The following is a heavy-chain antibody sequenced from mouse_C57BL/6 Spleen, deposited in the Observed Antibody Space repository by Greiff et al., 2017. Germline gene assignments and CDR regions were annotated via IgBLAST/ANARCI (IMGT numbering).Heavy chain of an antibody. CDR2: IYPGGGYT. V-gene: IGHV1-63*01. CDR1: GYTFTNYW. CDR3: ARVGTTVVANYAMDY. Sequence: VQLQQSGAELVRPGTSVKMSCKASGYTFTNYWIGWAKQRPGHGLEWIGDIYPGGGYTNYNEKFKGKATLTADKSSSTAYMQFSSLTSEDSAIYYCARVGTTVVANYAMDYWGQGTSVTVSS. D-gene: IGHD1-1*01. J-gene: IGHJ4*01.